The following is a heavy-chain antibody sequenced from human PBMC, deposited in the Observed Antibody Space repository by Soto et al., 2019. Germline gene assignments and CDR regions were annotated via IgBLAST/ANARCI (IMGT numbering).Heavy chain of an antibody. CDR2: IYYSGSA. CDR3: ARWTYCGGDCYWLDF. Sequence: PSETLSLTCTISGGSIRGFYWGWIRQPPGKGLEWIGNIYYSGSANYDPSLRSRVTISLNTSKNQFSLNLNSVTAADTAIYYCARWTYCGGDCYWLDFWGQGTLVTVS. D-gene: IGHD2-21*02. CDR1: GGSIRGFY. J-gene: IGHJ4*02. V-gene: IGHV4-59*01.